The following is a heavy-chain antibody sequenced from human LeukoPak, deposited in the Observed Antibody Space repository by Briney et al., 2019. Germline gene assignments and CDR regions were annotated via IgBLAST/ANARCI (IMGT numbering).Heavy chain of an antibody. CDR3: ATGGIVATIVPDY. D-gene: IGHD5-12*01. Sequence: GGSLRLSCAASGFTFSRYWMHWVRQPPGEGLVWVSRINSDESSTTYADSVKGRFTISRDNAKNTLYLQMNSLRAEDTAVYYCATGGIVATIVPDYWGQGTLVTVSS. CDR2: INSDESST. J-gene: IGHJ4*02. V-gene: IGHV3-74*01. CDR1: GFTFSRYW.